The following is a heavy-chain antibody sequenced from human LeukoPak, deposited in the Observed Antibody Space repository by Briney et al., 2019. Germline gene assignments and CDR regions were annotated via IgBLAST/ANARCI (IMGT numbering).Heavy chain of an antibody. CDR1: GFTSRTYA. V-gene: IGHV3-48*03. CDR3: AGYKPFWYFDY. CDR2: ISRSGSTI. Sequence: GGSPCLSCAVSGFTSRTYAMNWVRHAPGERLDWVVYISRSGSTIYYADSVKGRFTISRDNAKNSLYLQMNSLRAEDTAVYYCAGYKPFWYFDYWGQGTPVTVSS. J-gene: IGHJ4*02. D-gene: IGHD2-2*02.